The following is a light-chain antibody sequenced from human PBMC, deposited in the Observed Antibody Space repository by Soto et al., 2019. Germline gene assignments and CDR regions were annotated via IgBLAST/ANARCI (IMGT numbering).Light chain of an antibody. CDR1: SNDIGGYDY. V-gene: IGLV2-14*01. J-gene: IGLJ7*01. Sequence: QSALTQPASVSGSPGQSITISCTGTSNDIGGYDYVSWYQQHPGKVPRLILFEVNSRPSGVSNRFSGSKSGNTASLTISGLQAEDEADYYCASYTSSSVLDVFGSGTQLTVL. CDR3: ASYTSSSVLDV. CDR2: EVN.